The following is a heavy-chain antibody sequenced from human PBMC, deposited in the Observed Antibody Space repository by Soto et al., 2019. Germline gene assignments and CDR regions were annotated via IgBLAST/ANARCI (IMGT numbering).Heavy chain of an antibody. V-gene: IGHV5-51*01. Sequence: GESLKISGNGSGYSFTSDWIGWVRQMPGKGQESKGIIYPGDSDTRYSPSFQGQVTISADKSISTAYLQWSSLKASDTAMYYCARHAKDDSSSSCKEPWSDYYYYGMDVSAQGATVTVSS. CDR3: ARHAKDDSSSSCKEPWSDYYYYGMDV. CDR2: IYPGDSDT. J-gene: IGHJ6*02. D-gene: IGHD6-13*01. CDR1: GYSFTSDW.